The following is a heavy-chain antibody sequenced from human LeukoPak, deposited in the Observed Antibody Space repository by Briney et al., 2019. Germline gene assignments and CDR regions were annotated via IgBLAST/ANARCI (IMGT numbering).Heavy chain of an antibody. V-gene: IGHV4-4*07. CDR1: GVSISAYY. Sequence: SETLSLTCSVSGVSISAYYWSWIRQPAGKGLEWIGRIYPGESIYASENTNYNPSLKSRVSMPGDTSKNQVSLKLRSVTAADTAVYYCARDPTTVTTIFDSWGQGTLVTVSS. J-gene: IGHJ4*02. CDR2: IYPGESIYASENT. CDR3: ARDPTTVTTIFDS. D-gene: IGHD4-17*01.